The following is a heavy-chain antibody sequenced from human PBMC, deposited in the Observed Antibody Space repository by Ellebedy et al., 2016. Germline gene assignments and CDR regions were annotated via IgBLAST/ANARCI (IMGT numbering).Heavy chain of an antibody. D-gene: IGHD6-13*01. CDR2: MNPDSGNT. CDR1: GYTFGSYD. V-gene: IGHV1-8*01. CDR3: TRSGGYSSSWSDY. Sequence: ASVKVSCXASGYTFGSYDINWVRRATGQGLEWMGWMNPDSGNTGYAQKFQGRVTMTRNTSVSTAYMELTSLTSEDTAVYYCTRSGGYSSSWSDYWGQGTHVTVSS. J-gene: IGHJ4*02.